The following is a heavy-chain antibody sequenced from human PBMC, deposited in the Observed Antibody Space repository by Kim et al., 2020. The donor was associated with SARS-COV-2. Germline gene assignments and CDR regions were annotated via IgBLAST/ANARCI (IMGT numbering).Heavy chain of an antibody. Sequence: GGSLRLSCAASGFTFSSNYMSWVRQAPGKGLEWVSVIYSGGSTYYADSVKGRFTISRDNSKNTLYLQMNSLRAEDTAVYYCARSRRTMIVVVYDWYFDLWGRGTLVTVSS. D-gene: IGHD3-22*01. CDR3: ARSRRTMIVVVYDWYFDL. CDR2: IYSGGST. V-gene: IGHV3-66*01. J-gene: IGHJ2*01. CDR1: GFTFSSNY.